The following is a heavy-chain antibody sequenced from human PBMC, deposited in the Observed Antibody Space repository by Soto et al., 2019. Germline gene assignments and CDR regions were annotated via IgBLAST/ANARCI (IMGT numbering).Heavy chain of an antibody. Sequence: QVQLVQSGAEVKKPGSSVKVSCKASGGTFSSYAISWVRQAPGQGLEWMGGIIPIFGTANYAQKFQGRVTITADKSTITAYMELSSLRSEDTAVYYCARASQQWLGYYYYGMDVWGQGTTVTVSS. CDR1: GGTFSSYA. J-gene: IGHJ6*02. CDR3: ARASQQWLGYYYYGMDV. V-gene: IGHV1-69*06. CDR2: IIPIFGTA. D-gene: IGHD6-19*01.